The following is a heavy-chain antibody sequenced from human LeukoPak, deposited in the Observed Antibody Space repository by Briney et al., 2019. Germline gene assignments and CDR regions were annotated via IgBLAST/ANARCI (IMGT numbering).Heavy chain of an antibody. J-gene: IGHJ4*02. V-gene: IGHV3-30*02. D-gene: IGHD6-19*01. CDR2: IRYDGSNK. CDR1: GFTFSSYG. CDR3: AKVKQWLDYYFDY. Sequence: PGGSLRLSCAASGFTFSSYGMHWVRQAPGKGLEWVAFIRYDGSNKYYADSVKGRFTISRDNSKNTLYLQMNSLRAEDTAVYYCAKVKQWLDYYFDYWGQGTLVTVSS.